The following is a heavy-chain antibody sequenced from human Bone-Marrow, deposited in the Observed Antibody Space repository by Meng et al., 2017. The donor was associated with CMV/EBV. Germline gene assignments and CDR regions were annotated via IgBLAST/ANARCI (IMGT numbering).Heavy chain of an antibody. CDR2: ISAYNGNT. J-gene: IGHJ6*01. CDR1: GYTFTSYG. V-gene: IGHV1-18*01. Sequence: ASVKVSCKASGYTFTSYGISWVRQAPGQGLEWMGWISAYNGNTNYAQKLQGRVTMTTDTSTSTAYMELRSLRSDDTAVYYCARENLVYSSGWYRDYYYGMDVWGQGTTVTVSS. CDR3: ARENLVYSSGWYRDYYYGMDV. D-gene: IGHD6-19*01.